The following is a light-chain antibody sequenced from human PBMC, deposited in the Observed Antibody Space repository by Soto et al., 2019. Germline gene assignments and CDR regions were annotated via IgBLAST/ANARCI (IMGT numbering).Light chain of an antibody. CDR2: GNS. V-gene: IGLV1-40*01. J-gene: IGLJ1*01. CDR1: SSNIGAGYY. CDR3: QSYDSILSGLA. Sequence: QSVLTQPPSVSGAPGQRVTISCTGSSSNIGAGYYVHWYQQLPGTAPKLLIYGNSNRPSGVPDRFSGSKSGTSASLAITGRPAEDEADYCCQSYDSILSGLAFGTGTKVTVL.